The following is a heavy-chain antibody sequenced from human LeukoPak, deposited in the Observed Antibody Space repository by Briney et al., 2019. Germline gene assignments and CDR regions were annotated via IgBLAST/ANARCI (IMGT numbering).Heavy chain of an antibody. D-gene: IGHD1-26*01. Sequence: PSETLSLTCTVSGGSISSYYWSWIRQPAGKGLEWIGRIYTSGSTNYNPSLKSRVTVSVDTSKNQFSLKLRSVTAADTAVYYCARVLPSGSYCGVSTDAFDIWGQGTMVTVSS. CDR1: GGSISSYY. CDR2: IYTSGST. V-gene: IGHV4-4*07. CDR3: ARVLPSGSYCGVSTDAFDI. J-gene: IGHJ3*02.